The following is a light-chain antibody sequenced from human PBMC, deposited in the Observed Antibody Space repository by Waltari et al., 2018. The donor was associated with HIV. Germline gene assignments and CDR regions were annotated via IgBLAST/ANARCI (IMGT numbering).Light chain of an antibody. CDR2: GAF. CDR1: QSVSNN. Sequence: EIVMRQSPATLSVSLGERATLSCRASQSVSNNLAWYQQKPGQAPRLLIYGAFTRAPGVPPRFTGSGSGTEFTLTITSLQSEDFAVYYCQQYDLWPPITFGQGTRLELK. CDR3: QQYDLWPPIT. J-gene: IGKJ5*01. V-gene: IGKV3-15*01.